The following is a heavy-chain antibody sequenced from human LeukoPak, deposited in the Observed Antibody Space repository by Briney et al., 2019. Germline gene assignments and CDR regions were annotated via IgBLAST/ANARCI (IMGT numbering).Heavy chain of an antibody. Sequence: PGGSLRLSCAASGFTFSSYSMNWVRQAPGKGLEWVSSISSSSSYIYYADSVKGRFTISRDNSKNTLYLQMNSLRAEDTAVYYCARGKSLIPMVVRGVITYGMDVWGQGTTVTVSS. CDR1: GFTFSSYS. CDR2: ISSSSSYI. D-gene: IGHD3-10*01. J-gene: IGHJ6*02. CDR3: ARGKSLIPMVVRGVITYGMDV. V-gene: IGHV3-21*01.